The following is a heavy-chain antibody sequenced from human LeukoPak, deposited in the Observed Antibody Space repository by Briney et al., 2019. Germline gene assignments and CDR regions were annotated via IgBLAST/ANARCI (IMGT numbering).Heavy chain of an antibody. Sequence: SETLSLTCTVSGGSISSYYWSWIRQPPGKGLEWIGYIYYSGSTNYNPSLKSRVTISVDTSKNQFSLKLSSVTAADTAVYYCARDYGDYVSPSEDWGQGTLVTVSS. CDR1: GGSISSYY. CDR3: ARDYGDYVSPSED. J-gene: IGHJ4*02. D-gene: IGHD4-17*01. CDR2: IYYSGST. V-gene: IGHV4-59*12.